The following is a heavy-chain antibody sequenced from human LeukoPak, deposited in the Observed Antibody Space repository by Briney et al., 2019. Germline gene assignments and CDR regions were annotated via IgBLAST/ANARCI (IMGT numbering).Heavy chain of an antibody. CDR1: GFTFDDYA. V-gene: IGHV3-9*01. J-gene: IGHJ5*02. CDR2: ISWNSENI. CDR3: ANFQTVGVKSFEH. D-gene: IGHD1-26*01. Sequence: GGSLRLSCAPSGFTFDDYAMHWVRQAPGKGLEWVSGISWNSENIGYADSVKGRFTISRDNAKNSLYLQMESLRVEDTAVYYCANFQTVGVKSFEHWGQGTLVTVSS.